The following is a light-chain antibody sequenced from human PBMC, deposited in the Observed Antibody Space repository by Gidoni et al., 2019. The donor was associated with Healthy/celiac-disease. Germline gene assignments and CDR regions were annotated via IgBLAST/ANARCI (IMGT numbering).Light chain of an antibody. CDR1: QSVNSN. CDR3: QQYNNWPPSIT. CDR2: GAS. Sequence: EIVMTQSPATLSVSPGERATLSCRASQSVNSNLAWYQQKPGQAPRLLIYGASTRATGIPARFSGSGSGTEFTLTISSLQSEDFAVYYCQQYNNWPPSITFXQXTRLXIK. V-gene: IGKV3-15*01. J-gene: IGKJ5*01.